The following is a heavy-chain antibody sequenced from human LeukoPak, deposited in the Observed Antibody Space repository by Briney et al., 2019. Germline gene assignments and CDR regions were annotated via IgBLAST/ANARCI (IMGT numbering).Heavy chain of an antibody. J-gene: IGHJ4*02. CDR2: ISGSGGST. D-gene: IGHD1-26*01. Sequence: GGSLRLSCAASGFTFSSYAMSWVRKAPGKWLEWVSAISGSGGSTYYADSVKGRFTISRDNSKNTLYLQMNSLRAEDTAVYYCAKGSVGANPGIDYWGQGTLVTVSS. V-gene: IGHV3-23*01. CDR1: GFTFSSYA. CDR3: AKGSVGANPGIDY.